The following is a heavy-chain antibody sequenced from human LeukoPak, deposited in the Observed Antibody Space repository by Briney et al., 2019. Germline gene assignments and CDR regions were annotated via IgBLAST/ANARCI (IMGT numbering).Heavy chain of an antibody. Sequence: ASVKVSCKASGYTFTGYYMHWVRQAPGQGLGWMGWINPNSGGTNYAQKFQGRVTMTRDTSISTAYMELSRLRSDDTAVYYCARAPQPRDSGYAPFDYWGQGTLVTVSS. CDR3: ARAPQPRDSGYAPFDY. J-gene: IGHJ4*02. D-gene: IGHD5-12*01. CDR1: GYTFTGYY. CDR2: INPNSGGT. V-gene: IGHV1-2*02.